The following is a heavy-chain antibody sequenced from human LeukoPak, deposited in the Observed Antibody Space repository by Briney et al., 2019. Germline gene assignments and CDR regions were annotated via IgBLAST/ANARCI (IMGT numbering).Heavy chain of an antibody. CDR3: ARDYSDYSGYDVLGGRYYYYYMDV. V-gene: IGHV4-39*07. CDR2: IYYSGST. J-gene: IGHJ6*03. D-gene: IGHD5-12*01. CDR1: GGSISSSSYY. Sequence: SETLSLTCTVSGGSISSSSYYWGWIRQPPGKGLEWIGSIYYSGSTYYNPSLKSRVTISVDTSKNQFSLKLSSVTAADTAVYYCARDYSDYSGYDVLGGRYYYYYMDVWGKGTTVTISS.